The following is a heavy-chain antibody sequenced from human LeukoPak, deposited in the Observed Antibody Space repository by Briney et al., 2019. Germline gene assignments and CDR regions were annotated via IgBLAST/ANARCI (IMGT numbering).Heavy chain of an antibody. CDR3: EKVSGNSYYYFDS. Sequence: PGGSLRLSCAASGFTFSSYAMSWARQAPGKGLEWVSGISGSGSSTYYADSLKGRFTISRDNSKNTAYLQLDSLRSEDTAVYYCEKVSGNSYYYFDSWGQGSLVTVSS. D-gene: IGHD3-22*01. J-gene: IGHJ4*02. CDR2: ISGSGSST. V-gene: IGHV3-23*01. CDR1: GFTFSSYA.